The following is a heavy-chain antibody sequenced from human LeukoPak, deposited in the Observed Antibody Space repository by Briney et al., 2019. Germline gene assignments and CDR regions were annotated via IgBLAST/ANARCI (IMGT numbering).Heavy chain of an antibody. V-gene: IGHV4-39*07. Sequence: ASETLSLTCTVSGGSISSSSYYWGWIRQPPGKGLEWIGEINHSGSTNYNPSLKSRVTISVDTSKNQFSLKLSSVTAADTAVYYCARVVLYYYYYMDVWGKGTTVTISS. CDR2: INHSGST. CDR3: ARVVLYYYYYMDV. J-gene: IGHJ6*03. CDR1: GGSISSSSYY. D-gene: IGHD2-8*01.